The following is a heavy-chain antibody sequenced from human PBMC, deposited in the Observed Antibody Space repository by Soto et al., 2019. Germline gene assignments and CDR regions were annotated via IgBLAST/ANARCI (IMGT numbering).Heavy chain of an antibody. Sequence: SVKVSCKASGGTFSSYAISWVRQAPGQGLEWMGGIIPIFGTANYAQKFHGRVTITADNSTSTAYIELSSLRSEGTAVDCCARWYNNDLSASNGMDVWGQRTTVTV. D-gene: IGHD1-1*01. CDR3: ARWYNNDLSASNGMDV. J-gene: IGHJ6*02. CDR1: GGTFSSYA. V-gene: IGHV1-69*06. CDR2: IIPIFGTA.